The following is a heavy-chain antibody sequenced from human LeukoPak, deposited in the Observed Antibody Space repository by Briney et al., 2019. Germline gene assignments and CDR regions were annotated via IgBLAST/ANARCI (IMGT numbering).Heavy chain of an antibody. Sequence: QAGGSQRLSCAASGFTFSSYAMSWVRQAPGKGLEWVSAISGSGGSTYYADSVKGRFTISRDNSKNTLYLQMNSLRAEDTAVYYCAKDPSTVTGFDYWGQGTLVTVSS. D-gene: IGHD4-17*01. V-gene: IGHV3-23*01. CDR2: ISGSGGST. CDR3: AKDPSTVTGFDY. CDR1: GFTFSSYA. J-gene: IGHJ4*02.